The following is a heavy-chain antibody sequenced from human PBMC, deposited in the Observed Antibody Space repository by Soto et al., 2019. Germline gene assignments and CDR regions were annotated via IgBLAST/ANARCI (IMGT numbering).Heavy chain of an antibody. V-gene: IGHV3-20*04. CDR1: GFTSDYYG. D-gene: IGHD5-12*01. CDR3: ARSGNIVATTNYYMDV. J-gene: IGHJ6*03. CDR2: INWNGGRT. Sequence: EVQLVESGGGVVRPGGSLRLSCVASGFTSDYYGMHWVRQAPGKGLEWVSGINWNGGRTGYPGSMKGRFIISRDNAKNSLYLQTNSLRAEDTALYYCARSGNIVATTNYYMDVWGNGTTVTVSS.